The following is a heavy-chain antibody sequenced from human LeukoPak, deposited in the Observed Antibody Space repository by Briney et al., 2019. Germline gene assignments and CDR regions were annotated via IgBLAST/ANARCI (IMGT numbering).Heavy chain of an antibody. Sequence: ASVKVTCKASGYTFTSYGISWVRQAPGQGLEWMGWISAYNGNTNYAQKLQGRVTMTTDTSTSTAYMERRSLRSDDTAVYYCAREDQPSYSSSWYFYYYYGMDVWGQGTTVTVSS. CDR2: ISAYNGNT. CDR1: GYTFTSYG. D-gene: IGHD6-13*01. CDR3: AREDQPSYSSSWYFYYYYGMDV. J-gene: IGHJ6*02. V-gene: IGHV1-18*01.